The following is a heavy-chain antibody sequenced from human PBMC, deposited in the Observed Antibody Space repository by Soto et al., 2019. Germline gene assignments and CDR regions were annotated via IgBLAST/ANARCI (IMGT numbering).Heavy chain of an antibody. CDR1: GFTFSSYG. CDR3: ARDRGYDFWSGYHDY. Sequence: GGSLRLSCAASGFTFSSYGMHGVRQAPGKGLEWVAVIWYDGSNKYYADSVKGRFTISRDNSKNTLYLQMNSLRAEDTAVYYCARDRGYDFWSGYHDYWGQGTLVTVSS. V-gene: IGHV3-33*01. J-gene: IGHJ4*02. D-gene: IGHD3-3*01. CDR2: IWYDGSNK.